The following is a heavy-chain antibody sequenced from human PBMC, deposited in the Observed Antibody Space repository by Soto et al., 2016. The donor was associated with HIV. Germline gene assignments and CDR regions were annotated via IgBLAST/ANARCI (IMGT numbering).Heavy chain of an antibody. CDR2: ISPYNGNT. Sequence: QVQLVQSGAEVKKPGASVKVSCKASGYTFTSYGISWVRQAPGQGLEWMGWISPYNGNTNYAQKFLGRVTMTTDTSTSTAYMELRSLRSDDTAVFYCGRDQYSGWYERAANWLDPWGQGTLVTVSS. CDR1: GYTFTSYG. J-gene: IGHJ5*02. D-gene: IGHD6-19*01. V-gene: IGHV1-18*01. CDR3: GRDQYSGWYERAANWLDP.